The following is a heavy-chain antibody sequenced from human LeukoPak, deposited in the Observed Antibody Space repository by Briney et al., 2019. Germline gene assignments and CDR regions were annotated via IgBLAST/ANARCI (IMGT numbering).Heavy chain of an antibody. Sequence: GGSLRLSCAASGFTFIHYWMSWVRQAPGKGLKWVASIKEDGSEKFYVDSVKGRFTVSRDNAKNSLYLEMNSLRAEDTAVYYCARDFGGYWGQGALVSVSS. J-gene: IGHJ4*02. CDR1: GFTFIHYW. D-gene: IGHD2-15*01. CDR3: ARDFGGY. CDR2: IKEDGSEK. V-gene: IGHV3-7*03.